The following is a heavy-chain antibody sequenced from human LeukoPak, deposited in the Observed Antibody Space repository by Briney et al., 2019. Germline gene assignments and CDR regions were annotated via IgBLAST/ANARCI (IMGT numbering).Heavy chain of an antibody. J-gene: IGHJ5*01. CDR2: IYVDGSST. CDR1: GFTLSNYW. Sequence: GGSLRLSCAASGFTLSNYWMHWVRQAPGQGLVWVSRIYVDGSSTTYADSVKGRFIISRDNAKNTLYLQLNSLRDEDTAVYYCARSDWFDFWGQGTLVTVSS. V-gene: IGHV3-74*03. CDR3: ARSDWFDF.